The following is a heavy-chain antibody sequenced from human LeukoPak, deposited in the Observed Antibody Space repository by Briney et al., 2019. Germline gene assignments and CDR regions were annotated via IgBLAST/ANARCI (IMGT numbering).Heavy chain of an antibody. CDR1: GFTFSRYA. V-gene: IGHV3-23*01. CDR2: ISDSGART. CDR3: AKDEDIVVVVAATSFDY. Sequence: GGSLRLSCAASGFTFSRYAMSWVRQAPGKGLEWVSTISDSGARTYYADSVKGRFTISRDNSQNTLYLQMNSLGAEDTAVYYCAKDEDIVVVVAATSFDYWGQGTLVTVSS. J-gene: IGHJ4*02. D-gene: IGHD2-15*01.